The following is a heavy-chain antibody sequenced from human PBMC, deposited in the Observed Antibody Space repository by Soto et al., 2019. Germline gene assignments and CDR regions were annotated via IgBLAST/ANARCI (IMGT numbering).Heavy chain of an antibody. J-gene: IGHJ6*02. D-gene: IGHD6-19*01. V-gene: IGHV3-23*01. CDR1: GFTFNTYA. Sequence: GGSLRLSCAASGFTFNTYAMSWVRQAPGKGLEWVSSISGSGRSTYYTDSVKGRFTISRDKSKNNVSLQMDSLRAEDTAVYYCAKNEGGSGWHGNYGMDVWGQGTTVTVSS. CDR2: ISGSGRST. CDR3: AKNEGGSGWHGNYGMDV.